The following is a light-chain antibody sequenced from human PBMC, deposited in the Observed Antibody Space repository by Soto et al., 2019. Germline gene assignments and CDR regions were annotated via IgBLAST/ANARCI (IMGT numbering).Light chain of an antibody. CDR2: DAS. CDR1: QSVSSY. CDR3: HQRSNWLT. J-gene: IGKJ4*01. V-gene: IGKV3-11*01. Sequence: EIVLTQSQPTLSLSPLERNTLXCRASQSVSSYLAWYQQKPGQAPRLLIYDASNRATGIPARFSGSGSGTDFTLTISSLEPEDFAVYYCHQRSNWLTFGGGTKVDI.